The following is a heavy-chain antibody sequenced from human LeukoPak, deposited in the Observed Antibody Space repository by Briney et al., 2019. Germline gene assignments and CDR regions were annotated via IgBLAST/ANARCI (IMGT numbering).Heavy chain of an antibody. D-gene: IGHD6-6*01. Sequence: PGGSLRLSCTASGFTFSNYAMNWVRQAPGKGREWVSVFSRDGRTTYYADSVKGRFTISRDNSKNTLYLQMSSLRVEDTAVYYCAKYQEASSRRFDYWGQGTLVTVSS. CDR2: FSRDGRTT. J-gene: IGHJ4*02. CDR1: GFTFSNYA. CDR3: AKYQEASSRRFDY. V-gene: IGHV3-23*01.